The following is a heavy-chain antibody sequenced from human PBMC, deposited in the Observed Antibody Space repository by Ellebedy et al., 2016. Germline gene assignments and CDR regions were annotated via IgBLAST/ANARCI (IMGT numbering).Heavy chain of an antibody. CDR3: ATGSSGWYLNNFDY. CDR1: GYTFTSYD. J-gene: IGHJ4*02. V-gene: IGHV1-8*01. Sequence: ASVKVSCKASGYTFTSYDINWVRQATGQGLEWMGWMNPNSGNTGYAQKFQGRVTMTRNTSISTAYMELSSLRSEDTAVYYCATGSSGWYLNNFDYWGQGTLVTVSS. D-gene: IGHD6-19*01. CDR2: MNPNSGNT.